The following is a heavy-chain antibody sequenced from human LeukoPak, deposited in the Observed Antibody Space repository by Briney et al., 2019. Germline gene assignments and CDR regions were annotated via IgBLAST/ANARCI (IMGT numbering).Heavy chain of an antibody. CDR2: ISYDGSNK. D-gene: IGHD3-10*01. V-gene: IGHV3-30*18. CDR3: AKPVRGAARSPLGAFDI. CDR1: GFTFSNYA. Sequence: GTSLRLSCAASGFTFSNYAMHWVRQAPGKGLEWVAVISYDGSNKYYADSVKGRFTVSRDNSKNTLYLQMNSLRAEDTAVYYCAKPVRGAARSPLGAFDIWGQGTMVTVSS. J-gene: IGHJ3*02.